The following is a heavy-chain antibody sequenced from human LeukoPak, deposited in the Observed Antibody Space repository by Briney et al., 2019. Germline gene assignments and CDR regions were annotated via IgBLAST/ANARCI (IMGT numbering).Heavy chain of an antibody. D-gene: IGHD2-2*02. V-gene: IGHV4-59*08. Sequence: PSETLSLTCTVSGGSISGHYWSWIRQPPGKGLEWIGFIYYSGNTKYNPSLKSRVTISVDTSKNHLSLKLTSVTVADTAVYYCALGYCSSTSCYTDDAFDIWGQGTMVTVSS. CDR1: GGSISGHY. J-gene: IGHJ3*02. CDR2: IYYSGNT. CDR3: ALGYCSSTSCYTDDAFDI.